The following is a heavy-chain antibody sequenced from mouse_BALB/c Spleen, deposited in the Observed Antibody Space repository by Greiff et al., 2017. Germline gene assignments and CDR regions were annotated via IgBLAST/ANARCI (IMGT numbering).Heavy chain of an antibody. D-gene: IGHD1-1*01. CDR2: IYPGNSDS. CDR3: TRLLLRGVVYFDY. J-gene: IGHJ2*01. CDR1: GYSFTSYW. V-gene: IGHV1-5*01. Sequence: VQLQQSGTVLARPGASVKMSCKASGYSFTSYWMHWVKQRPGQGLEWIGAIYPGNSDSSYNQKFKGKAKLTAVTSASTAYMELSSLTNEDSAVYYCTRLLLRGVVYFDYWGQGTTLTVSS.